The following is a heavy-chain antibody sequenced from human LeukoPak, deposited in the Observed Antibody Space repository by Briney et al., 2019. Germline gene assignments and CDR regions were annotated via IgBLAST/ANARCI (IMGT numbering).Heavy chain of an antibody. CDR1: GFTFSSYE. Sequence: GGSLRLSCAASGFTFSSYEMNWVHQAPGKGLEWVSYISSSGSTIYYADSVKGRFTISRDNAKNSLYLQMNSLRAEDTAVYYCARRGIAVAGIDYWGQGTLVTVSS. CDR2: ISSSGSTI. CDR3: ARRGIAVAGIDY. D-gene: IGHD6-19*01. V-gene: IGHV3-48*03. J-gene: IGHJ4*02.